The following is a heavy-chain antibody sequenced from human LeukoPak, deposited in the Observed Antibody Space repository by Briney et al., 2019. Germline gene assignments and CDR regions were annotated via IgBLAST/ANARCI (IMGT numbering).Heavy chain of an antibody. CDR1: GGSISSYY. CDR2: IYYSGST. CDR3: ARANTGSYWGLFFDY. D-gene: IGHD1-26*01. V-gene: IGHV4-39*07. Sequence: PSETLSLTCTVSGGSISSYYWSWIRQPPGKGLEWIGSIYYSGSTYYNPSLKSRVTISVDTSKNQFSLKLSSVTAAVTAVYYCARANTGSYWGLFFDYWGQGTLVTVSS. J-gene: IGHJ4*02.